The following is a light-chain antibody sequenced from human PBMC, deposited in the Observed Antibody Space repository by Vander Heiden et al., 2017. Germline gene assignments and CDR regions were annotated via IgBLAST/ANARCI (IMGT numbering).Light chain of an antibody. CDR1: RSNIGAGYD. CDR3: QSYDSSLSGSRV. Sequence: QSVLTPPPSVSGAPGQRVPISCTGSRSNIGAGYDVHWYQQLPGTAPKLLIYGNSNRPSGVPDRFSGSKSGTSASLAITGLQAEDEADYYCQSYDSSLSGSRVFGTGTKVTVL. V-gene: IGLV1-40*01. CDR2: GNS. J-gene: IGLJ1*01.